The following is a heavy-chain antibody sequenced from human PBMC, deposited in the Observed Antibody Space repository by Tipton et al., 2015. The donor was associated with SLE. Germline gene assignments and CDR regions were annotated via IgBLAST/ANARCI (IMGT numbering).Heavy chain of an antibody. Sequence: TLSLTCTVSGDSISRSGYFWGWIRQSPGKGLEWIGSIYFSGSTYYNPSLKSRITISLDTSKSQFSLRLSSATAADTAVYYCARVGHGFDDSGYNSHYYYYMDVWGKGTTVTVSS. CDR3: ARVGHGFDDSGYNSHYYYYMDV. D-gene: IGHD3-22*01. CDR1: GDSISRSGYF. V-gene: IGHV4-39*07. J-gene: IGHJ6*03. CDR2: IYFSGST.